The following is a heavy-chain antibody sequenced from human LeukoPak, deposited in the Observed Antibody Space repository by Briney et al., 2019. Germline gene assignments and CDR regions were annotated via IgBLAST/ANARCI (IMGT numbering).Heavy chain of an antibody. Sequence: GGSLRLSCAASGFTFSSYDMHWVRQATGKGLEWVSAIGTAGGTYYPGSVKGRFTISRENAKNSLYLQMNSLRAGDTAVYYCARARIAAAGNFDYWGQGTLVTVSS. J-gene: IGHJ4*02. CDR3: ARARIAAAGNFDY. D-gene: IGHD6-13*01. CDR1: GFTFSSYD. CDR2: IGTAGGT. V-gene: IGHV3-13*01.